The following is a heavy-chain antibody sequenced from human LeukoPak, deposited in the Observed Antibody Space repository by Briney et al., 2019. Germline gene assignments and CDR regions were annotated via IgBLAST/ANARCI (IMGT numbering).Heavy chain of an antibody. CDR1: GFTFSTYA. V-gene: IGHV3-23*01. J-gene: IGHJ6*03. CDR2: ISGSGGST. D-gene: IGHD6-13*01. CDR3: ARVGYGRQQLGNSDYYYYYMDV. Sequence: GGSLRLSCAASGFTFSTYAMSWVRQAPGKGLEWVSAISGSGGSTYYADSVKGRFTISRDNAKNSLYLQMNSLRAEDTALYYCARVGYGRQQLGNSDYYYYYMDVWGKGTTVTVSS.